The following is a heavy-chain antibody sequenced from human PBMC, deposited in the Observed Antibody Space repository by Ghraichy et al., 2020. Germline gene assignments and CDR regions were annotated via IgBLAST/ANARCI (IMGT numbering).Heavy chain of an antibody. J-gene: IGHJ4*02. D-gene: IGHD1-1*01. CDR3: AKASGSPLAVGY. V-gene: IGHV3-11*05. Sequence: GRFTISRDNAKNSLYLQMNSLRAEDTALYYCAKASGSPLAVGYWGQGTLVTVSS.